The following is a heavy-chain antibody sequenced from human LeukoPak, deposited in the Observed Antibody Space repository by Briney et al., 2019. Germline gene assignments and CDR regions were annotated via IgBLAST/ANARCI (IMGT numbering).Heavy chain of an antibody. CDR1: GGSFSGYY. J-gene: IGHJ3*02. Sequence: PSETLSLTCAVYGGSFSGYYRSWIRQPPGKGLEWIGEINHSGSTNYNPSLKSRVTISVDTSKNQFSLKLSSVTAADTAVYYCARADIDVEWLSIDAFDIWGQGTMVTVSS. V-gene: IGHV4-34*01. CDR3: ARADIDVEWLSIDAFDI. D-gene: IGHD3-3*01. CDR2: INHSGST.